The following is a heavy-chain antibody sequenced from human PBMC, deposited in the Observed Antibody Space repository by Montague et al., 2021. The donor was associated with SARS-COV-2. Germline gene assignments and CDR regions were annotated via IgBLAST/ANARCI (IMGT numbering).Heavy chain of an antibody. Sequence: SETLSLTCAVSGGSISSFNWWSWVRQPPGKGLEWIGKISQGGSTDYNPSPKGRVIISADKSKNQFSLKLTSVIAADSAVYYCTKGSYGISILGHIYYYGMDVWGQGTTVTVPS. J-gene: IGHJ6*02. V-gene: IGHV4-4*02. CDR1: GGSISSFNW. CDR3: TKGSYGISILGHIYYYGMDV. D-gene: IGHD3-9*01. CDR2: ISQGGST.